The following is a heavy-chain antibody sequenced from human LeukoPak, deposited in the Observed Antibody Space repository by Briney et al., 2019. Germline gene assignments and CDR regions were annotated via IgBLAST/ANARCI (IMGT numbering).Heavy chain of an antibody. CDR2: INWSGSST. CDR3: AELGITMIGGV. Sequence: GGSLRLSCAASGFTFDDYGMNWVRQAPGKGLEWVSGINWSGSSTGYADSVKGRFTISRDNTKNSLYLQMNSLRAEDTAVYYCAELGITMIGGVWGKGTTVTISS. D-gene: IGHD3-10*02. J-gene: IGHJ6*04. CDR1: GFTFDDYG. V-gene: IGHV3-20*04.